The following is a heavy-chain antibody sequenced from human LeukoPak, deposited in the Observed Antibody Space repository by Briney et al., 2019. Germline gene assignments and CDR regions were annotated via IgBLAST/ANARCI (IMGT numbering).Heavy chain of an antibody. J-gene: IGHJ5*02. CDR1: GYTFTRYY. CDR3: ARGRDYYAVSGYHNWFDA. D-gene: IGHD3-22*01. CDR2: ISPSGETT. V-gene: IGHV1-46*01. Sequence: ASVKVSCKASGYTFTRYYMHWVRQAPGQGIEWMGIISPSGETTSYAQKFQGRVTITRDTSTRTVYLDLSSLRSEDTAVYYCARGRDYYAVSGYHNWFDAWGQGTLVTVSS.